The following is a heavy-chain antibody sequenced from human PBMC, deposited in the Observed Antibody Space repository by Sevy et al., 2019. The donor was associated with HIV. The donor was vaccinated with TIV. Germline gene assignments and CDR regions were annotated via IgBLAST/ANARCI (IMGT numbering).Heavy chain of an antibody. V-gene: IGHV5-51*01. CDR2: IYPGDSDT. D-gene: IGHD2-15*01. J-gene: IGHJ3*02. CDR3: ARRRGDCSGGSCDAFDI. Sequence: GESLKISCKGSGYSFTSYWIGWVRQMPGKGLEWMGIIYPGDSDTRHSPSFQGQVTISADKSISTAYLQWSSLKASDTAMYYCARRRGDCSGGSCDAFDIWGQGTMVTVSS. CDR1: GYSFTSYW.